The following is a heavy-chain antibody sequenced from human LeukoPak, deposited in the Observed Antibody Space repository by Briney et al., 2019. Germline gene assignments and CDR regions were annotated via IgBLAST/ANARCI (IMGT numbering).Heavy chain of an antibody. J-gene: IGHJ4*02. V-gene: IGHV6-1*01. CDR3: ARDGWPAFDY. D-gene: IGHD2-15*01. Sequence: SQTLSLTCAISGDSVSSYTAAWNWIRQSPSRGLEWLGRTYYRSKWYNDYGESVRSRITIDPDTSKNQFSLQLNSVTPEDTAVYYCARDGWPAFDYWGQGTLVTVSS. CDR2: TYYRSKWYN. CDR1: GDSVSSYTAA.